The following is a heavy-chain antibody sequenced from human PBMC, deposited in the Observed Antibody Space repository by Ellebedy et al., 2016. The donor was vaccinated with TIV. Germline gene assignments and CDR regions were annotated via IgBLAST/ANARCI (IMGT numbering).Heavy chain of an antibody. CDR2: INAGNGNT. D-gene: IGHD2-2*01. V-gene: IGHV1-3*01. CDR1: GYTFTSYA. CDR3: ARSRVVAVPTIFDY. Sequence: ASVKVSCKASGYTFTSYAMHWVRQATGQRLEWMGWINAGNGNTKYSQKFQGRVTITRDTSASTAYMELSSLRSDDTAVYYCARSRVVAVPTIFDYWGQGTLVTVSS. J-gene: IGHJ4*02.